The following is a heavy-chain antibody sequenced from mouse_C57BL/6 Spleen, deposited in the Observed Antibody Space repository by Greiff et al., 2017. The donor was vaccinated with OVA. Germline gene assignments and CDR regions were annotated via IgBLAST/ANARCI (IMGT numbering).Heavy chain of an antibody. CDR3: ARVNDYDEGAWFAY. Sequence: EVKLVESGGGLVQPGGSLKLSCAASGFTFSDYGMAWVRQAPRKGPEWVAFISNLAYSIYYADTVTGRFTISRENAKNTLYLEMSSLRSEDTAMYYCARVNDYDEGAWFAYWGQGTLVTVSA. CDR2: ISNLAYSI. D-gene: IGHD2-4*01. J-gene: IGHJ3*01. V-gene: IGHV5-15*01. CDR1: GFTFSDYG.